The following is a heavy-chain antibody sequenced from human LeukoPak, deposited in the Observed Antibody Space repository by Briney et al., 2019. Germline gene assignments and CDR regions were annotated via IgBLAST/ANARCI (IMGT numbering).Heavy chain of an antibody. J-gene: IGHJ6*02. CDR1: GYTFTGYY. V-gene: IGHV1-2*02. CDR3: ARDPLNYYDSSGGGDYYGMDV. CDR2: INPNSGGT. D-gene: IGHD3-22*01. Sequence: ASVKVSCKASGYTFTGYYMHWVRQAPGQGLEWMGWINPNSGGTNYAQKFQGRVTMTRDTSISTAYMELSRLRSDDTAVYYCARDPLNYYDSSGGGDYYGMDVWGQRTTVTVSS.